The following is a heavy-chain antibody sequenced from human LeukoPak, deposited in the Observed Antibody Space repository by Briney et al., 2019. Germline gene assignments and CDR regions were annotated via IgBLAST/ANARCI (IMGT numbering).Heavy chain of an antibody. Sequence: GGSLRLSCAVSGFTVSKNYMSWVRQAPGKGLEWVSIIYSGGSTYYADSVKGRFTISRDNSKNTLYLQMNSLGVEDTAVYYCARDDRDAHDNRYYYAMDVWGQGTTVTVSS. CDR3: ARDDRDAHDNRYYYAMDV. CDR1: GFTVSKNY. D-gene: IGHD1-1*01. J-gene: IGHJ6*02. CDR2: IYSGGST. V-gene: IGHV3-66*01.